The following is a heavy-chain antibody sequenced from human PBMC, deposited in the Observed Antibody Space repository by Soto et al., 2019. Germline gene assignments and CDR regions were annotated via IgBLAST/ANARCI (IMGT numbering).Heavy chain of an antibody. V-gene: IGHV1-3*01. CDR1: GYTLSSYA. CDR2: INAGNGDT. J-gene: IGHJ5*01. D-gene: IGHD2-8*01. Sequence: GASVKVASKSSGYTLSSYAIYGVRHATGQRLEWMGWINAGNGDTKYSQKLQGRVTINPDTSNNQFSLHLYSVTPDDTAVYYCVRLIGNSWLDSWGPGTLVTVSS. CDR3: VRLIGNSWLDS.